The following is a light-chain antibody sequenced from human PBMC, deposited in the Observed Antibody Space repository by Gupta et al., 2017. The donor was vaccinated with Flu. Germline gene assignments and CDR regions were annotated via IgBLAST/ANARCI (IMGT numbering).Light chain of an antibody. CDR3: QQYGSSPLLT. V-gene: IGKV3-20*01. Sequence: EIVLTQSPGTLSLSPGERATLSCRASQSVSSTYLAWYQQKPGQAPRLLIYGASSRATGIPDRFSGSGCGKDFTLTIRRREPQDFAVYYCQQYGSSPLLTFGGGTKVEIK. J-gene: IGKJ4*01. CDR1: QSVSSTY. CDR2: GAS.